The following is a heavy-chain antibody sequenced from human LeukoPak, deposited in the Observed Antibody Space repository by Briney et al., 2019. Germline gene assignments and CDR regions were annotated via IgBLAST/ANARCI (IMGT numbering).Heavy chain of an antibody. Sequence: PGGSLRLSCAASGFTFSSYAMSWVRQAPGKGLEWVANIKQDGSEKYYVDSVKGRFTISRDNAKNSLYLQMNSLRAEDTAVYYCARDRILRGADWGQGTLVTVSS. CDR1: GFTFSSYA. CDR3: ARDRILRGAD. D-gene: IGHD3-10*01. V-gene: IGHV3-7*01. J-gene: IGHJ4*02. CDR2: IKQDGSEK.